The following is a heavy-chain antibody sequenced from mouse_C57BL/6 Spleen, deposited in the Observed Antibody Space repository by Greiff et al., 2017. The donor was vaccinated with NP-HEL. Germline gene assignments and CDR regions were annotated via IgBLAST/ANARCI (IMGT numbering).Heavy chain of an antibody. Sequence: LVESGASVKISCNASGYAFSSYWMNWVKQRPGKGLEWIGQIYPGDGDTNYNGKFKGKATLTADKSSSTAYMQLSSLTSEDSAVYFCARGGYSSGYVRYAMDYWGQGTSVTVSS. V-gene: IGHV1-80*01. CDR2: IYPGDGDT. CDR1: GYAFSSYW. CDR3: ARGGYSSGYVRYAMDY. D-gene: IGHD3-2*02. J-gene: IGHJ4*01.